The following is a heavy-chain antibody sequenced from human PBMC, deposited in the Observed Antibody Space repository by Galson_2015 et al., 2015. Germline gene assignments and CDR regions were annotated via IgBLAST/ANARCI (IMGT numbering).Heavy chain of an antibody. Sequence: SLRLSCAASGFTFSSYAMHWVRQAPGKGLEWVAVISYDGSNKYYADSVKGRFTISRDNSKNTLYLQMNSLRAEDTAVYYCAREGTSSSWYGAFDIWGQGTMVTVSS. D-gene: IGHD6-13*01. CDR3: AREGTSSSWYGAFDI. J-gene: IGHJ3*02. CDR1: GFTFSSYA. V-gene: IGHV3-30-3*01. CDR2: ISYDGSNK.